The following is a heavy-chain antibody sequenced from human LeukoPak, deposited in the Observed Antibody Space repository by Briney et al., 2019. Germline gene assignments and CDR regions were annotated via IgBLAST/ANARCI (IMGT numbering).Heavy chain of an antibody. Sequence: KPSETLSLTCAVYGGSFSGYYWSWIRQPPGKGLEWIGEINHSGSTNYNPSLKSRVTISVDTSKNQFSLKLGSVTAADTAVYYCARGDRLGYDYWGQGTLVTVSS. D-gene: IGHD1-14*01. J-gene: IGHJ4*02. V-gene: IGHV4-34*01. CDR1: GGSFSGYY. CDR3: ARGDRLGYDY. CDR2: INHSGST.